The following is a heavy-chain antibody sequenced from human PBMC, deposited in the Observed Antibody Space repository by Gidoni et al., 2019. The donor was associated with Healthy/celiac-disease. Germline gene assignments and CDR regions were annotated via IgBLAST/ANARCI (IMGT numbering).Heavy chain of an antibody. CDR2: ISGSGGST. CDR1: GFTFSSYA. Sequence: EVQLFESGGCLVQPGGSLTLSCAASGFTFSSYAMSWVRQAPGKGLEWVSAISGSGGSTYYADSVKGRFTISRDNSKNTLYLQMNSLRAEDTAVYYCAKWAGATYYYGMDVWGQGTTVTVSS. V-gene: IGHV3-23*01. D-gene: IGHD1-26*01. CDR3: AKWAGATYYYGMDV. J-gene: IGHJ6*02.